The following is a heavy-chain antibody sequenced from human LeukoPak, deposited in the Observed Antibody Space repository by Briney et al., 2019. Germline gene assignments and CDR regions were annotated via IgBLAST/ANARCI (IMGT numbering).Heavy chain of an antibody. CDR1: GFSFSNFW. J-gene: IGHJ5*02. D-gene: IGHD6-6*01. Sequence: GGSLRLSCAASGFSFSNFWMSWVRQAPGRGLEWVANIKPDGSATNYVDSVKGRFTISRDNAKNSLDLQMNSLRAEDTAVYYCARGGGSSSWGQGTLVTVSS. CDR3: ARGGGSSS. V-gene: IGHV3-7*01. CDR2: IKPDGSAT.